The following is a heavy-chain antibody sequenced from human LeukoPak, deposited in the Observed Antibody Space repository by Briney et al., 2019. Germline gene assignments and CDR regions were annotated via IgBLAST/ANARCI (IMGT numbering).Heavy chain of an antibody. CDR1: GYTFTSYY. V-gene: IGHV1-46*01. J-gene: IGHJ4*02. D-gene: IGHD6-6*01. Sequence: ASVKVSCKASGYTFTSYYMHWVRQAPGQGLEWMGIINPSGGSTSYAQKFQGRVTMTRDTSTSTVYMELSSLRPEDTAVYYCARERIAARPTDTNFDYWGQGTLVTVSS. CDR2: INPSGGST. CDR3: ARERIAARPTDTNFDY.